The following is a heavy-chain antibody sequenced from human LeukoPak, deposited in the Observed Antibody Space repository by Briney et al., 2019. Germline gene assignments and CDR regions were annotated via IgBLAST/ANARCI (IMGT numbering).Heavy chain of an antibody. CDR2: IIPIFGTA. CDR1: GGTFSSYA. D-gene: IGHD3-22*01. CDR3: ASDDRAAFDY. Sequence: PGSSVKVSCKASGGTFSSYAISWVRQVPGQGLEWMGGIIPIFGTANYAQKFQGRVTITTDESTSTAYMELSSLRSEDTAVYYCASDDRAAFDYWGQGTLVTVSS. V-gene: IGHV1-69*05. J-gene: IGHJ4*02.